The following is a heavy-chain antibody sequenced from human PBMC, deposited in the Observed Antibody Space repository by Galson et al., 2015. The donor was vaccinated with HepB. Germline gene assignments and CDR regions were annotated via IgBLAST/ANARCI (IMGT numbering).Heavy chain of an antibody. D-gene: IGHD3-10*01. CDR1: GGSFSGYY. Sequence: LSLTCAVYGGSFSGYYWSWIRQPPGKGLEWIGEINHSGSTNYNPSLKSRVTISVDTSKNQFSLKLSSVTAADTAVYYCARVTDQGVLWFGDLRGQGTLVTVSS. V-gene: IGHV4-34*01. CDR3: ARVTDQGVLWFGDL. CDR2: INHSGST. J-gene: IGHJ4*02.